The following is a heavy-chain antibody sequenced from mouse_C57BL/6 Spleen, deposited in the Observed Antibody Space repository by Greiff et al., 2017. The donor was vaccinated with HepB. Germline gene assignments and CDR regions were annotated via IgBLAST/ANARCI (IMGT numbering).Heavy chain of an antibody. J-gene: IGHJ3*01. D-gene: IGHD1-1*01. CDR3: ARSGYYYGSSSFAY. CDR2: IYPSDSET. V-gene: IGHV1-61*01. CDR1: GYTFTSYW. Sequence: VQLQQPGAELVRPGSSVKLSCKASGYTFTSYWMDWVKQRPGQGLEWIGNIYPSDSETHYNQKFKDKATLTVDKSSSTAYMQLSSLTSEDSAVYYCARSGYYYGSSSFAYWGQGTLVTVSA.